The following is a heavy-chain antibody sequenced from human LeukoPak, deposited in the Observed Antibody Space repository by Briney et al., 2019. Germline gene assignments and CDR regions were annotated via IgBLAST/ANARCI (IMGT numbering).Heavy chain of an antibody. D-gene: IGHD3-10*01. V-gene: IGHV1-69*04. Sequence: SMKVSCKASGGTFSSYAISWVRQAPGQGLEWMGRIIPIFGIANYAQKFQGRVTITADKSTSTAYMELSSLRSEDTAVYYCARDYYGSGSYYPKNYYYGMDVWGQGTTVTVSS. CDR1: GGTFSSYA. CDR3: ARDYYGSGSYYPKNYYYGMDV. CDR2: IIPIFGIA. J-gene: IGHJ6*02.